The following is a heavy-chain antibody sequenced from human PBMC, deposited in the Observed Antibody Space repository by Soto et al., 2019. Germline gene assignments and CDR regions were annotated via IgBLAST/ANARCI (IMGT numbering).Heavy chain of an antibody. CDR3: AREITGGFDP. J-gene: IGHJ5*02. CDR1: GFTFNTYV. V-gene: IGHV3-30*03. CDR2: ISYDGSNK. D-gene: IGHD1-20*01. Sequence: PGGSLRLSCAASGFTFNTYVMHWFRQAPGKGLDWVAVISYDGSNKFYADSVEGRFTISRDNSRYTLYLQMNSLRPEDTAVYYCAREITGGFDPWGQGTLVTVSS.